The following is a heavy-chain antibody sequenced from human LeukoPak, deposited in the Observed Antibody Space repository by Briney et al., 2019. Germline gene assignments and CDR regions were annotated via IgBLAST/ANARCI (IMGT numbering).Heavy chain of an antibody. V-gene: IGHV1-2*02. J-gene: IGHJ4*02. CDR3: ARDINYYGSGSYYDY. Sequence: HWASVKVSCKASGYTFTGYYMHWVRQAPGQGLEWMGWINPNSGGTNYAQKFQGRVTMTRDTSISTAYMELSRLRSDDTAVYYCARDINYYGSGSYYDYWGQGTLVTVSS. CDR2: INPNSGGT. D-gene: IGHD3-10*01. CDR1: GYTFTGYY.